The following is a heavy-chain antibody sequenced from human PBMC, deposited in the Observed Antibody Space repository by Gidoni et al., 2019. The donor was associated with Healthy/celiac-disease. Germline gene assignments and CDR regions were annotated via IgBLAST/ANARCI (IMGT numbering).Heavy chain of an antibody. J-gene: IGHJ5*02. CDR3: ARGVFSSWFDP. V-gene: IGHV4-34*01. D-gene: IGHD2-21*01. Sequence: QVQLQQWGAGLLKPSETLSLTCAVYGGSFSGYYWSWIRQPPGKGLEWIGEINHSGSTNYNPSLKSRVTISVDTSKTQFSLKLSSVTAADTAVYYCARGVFSSWFDPWGQGTLVTVSS. CDR1: GGSFSGYY. CDR2: INHSGST.